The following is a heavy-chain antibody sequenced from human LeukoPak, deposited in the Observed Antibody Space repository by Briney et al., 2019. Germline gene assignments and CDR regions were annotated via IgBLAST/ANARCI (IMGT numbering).Heavy chain of an antibody. CDR3: ARLTTNWFDP. Sequence: GASVKVSCKASGYTFSTYTMNWVRQAPGQGLEWMGRINTNTGNLTYAQGFTGRFVFSLDTSVSTAYLQINSLKAEDTAVYYCARLTTNWFDPWGQGTLVTVSS. CDR2: INTNTGNL. D-gene: IGHD1-1*01. CDR1: GYTFSTYT. V-gene: IGHV7-4-1*02. J-gene: IGHJ5*02.